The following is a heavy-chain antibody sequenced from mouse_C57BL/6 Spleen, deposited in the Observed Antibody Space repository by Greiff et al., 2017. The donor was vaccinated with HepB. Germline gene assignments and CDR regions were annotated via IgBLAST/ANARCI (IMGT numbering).Heavy chain of an antibody. CDR1: GYTFTSYW. D-gene: IGHD3-2*02. Sequence: VQLQQPGAELVRPGTSVKLSCKASGYTFTSYWMHWVKQRPGQGLEWIGVIDPSDSYTNYNQKFKGKATLTVDTSSSTAYMQLSSLTSEDSAVYYCAREGAQATGDYWGQGTTLTVSS. CDR3: AREGAQATGDY. CDR2: IDPSDSYT. J-gene: IGHJ2*01. V-gene: IGHV1-59*01.